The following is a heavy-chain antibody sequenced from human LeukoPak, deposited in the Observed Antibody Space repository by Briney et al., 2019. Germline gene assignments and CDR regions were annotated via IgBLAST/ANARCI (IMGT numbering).Heavy chain of an antibody. V-gene: IGHV3-48*01. CDR1: GFTFSAYS. CDR3: ARDWPYSSSSRPFDY. J-gene: IGHJ4*02. Sequence: GGSLRLSCAASGFTFSAYSLNWVRQAPGKGLEWVSYINNIGSVTHYADSVNGRFTISRDNAKNSVYLQMNSLRVEDTAVYYCARDWPYSSSSRPFDYWGQGTLVTVCS. D-gene: IGHD6-6*01. CDR2: INNIGSVT.